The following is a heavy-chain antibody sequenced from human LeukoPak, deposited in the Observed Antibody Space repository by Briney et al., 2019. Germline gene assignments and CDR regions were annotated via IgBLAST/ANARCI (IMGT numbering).Heavy chain of an antibody. CDR2: IYYSGST. V-gene: IGHV4-39*07. D-gene: IGHD1-26*01. J-gene: IGHJ2*01. Sequence: SETLSLTCTVSGGSISSSSYYWGWIRQPPGKGLEWIGSIYYSGSTYYNPSLKSRVTISVDTSKNQFSLKLSSVTAADTVVYYCARDLSGSLKRYWYFDLWGRGTLVTVSS. CDR3: ARDLSGSLKRYWYFDL. CDR1: GGSISSSSYY.